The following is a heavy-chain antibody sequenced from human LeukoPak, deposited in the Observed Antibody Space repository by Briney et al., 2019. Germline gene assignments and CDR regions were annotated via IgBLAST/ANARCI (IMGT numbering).Heavy chain of an antibody. CDR2: ISMISSYI. CDR3: ARASGYCSGGSCYEAFDI. Sequence: GGSLRLSCAASAFTFSSYSMNWVRQAPGKGLEWVSSISMISSYIYYADSVKGRFTISRDNAKNSLYLQMNSLRAEDTAVYYCARASGYCSGGSCYEAFDIWGQGTMVTVSS. J-gene: IGHJ3*02. V-gene: IGHV3-21*01. D-gene: IGHD2-15*01. CDR1: AFTFSSYS.